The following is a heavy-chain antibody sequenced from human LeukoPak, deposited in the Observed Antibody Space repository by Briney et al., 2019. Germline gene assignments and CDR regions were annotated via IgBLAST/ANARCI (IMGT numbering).Heavy chain of an antibody. CDR3: ARERANFYGDYEPYFDY. D-gene: IGHD4-17*01. CDR1: GFTFNTYA. CDR2: ISGSGGST. Sequence: GGSLRLSCAASGFTFNTYAMNWVRQAPGKGLEWVSAISGSGGSTYYADSVKGRFTISRDNSKNTLYLQMNSLRAEDTAVYYCARERANFYGDYEPYFDYWGQGTLVTVSS. J-gene: IGHJ4*02. V-gene: IGHV3-23*01.